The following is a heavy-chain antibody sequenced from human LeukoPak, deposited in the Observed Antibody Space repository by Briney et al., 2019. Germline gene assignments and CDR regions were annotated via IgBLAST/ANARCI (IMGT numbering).Heavy chain of an antibody. CDR1: GFTFSNYA. CDR2: ISGSTGST. J-gene: IGHJ4*02. D-gene: IGHD4-17*01. CDR3: ATARTLRVTTSFDY. Sequence: GGSLRLSCAASGFTFSNYAMNWVRQAPGKGLEWVSLISGSTGSTFYADSVKGRFTISRDNSKDTLYLQVNSLRAEDTAVYYCATARTLRVTTSFDYWGQGTLVTVSS. V-gene: IGHV3-23*01.